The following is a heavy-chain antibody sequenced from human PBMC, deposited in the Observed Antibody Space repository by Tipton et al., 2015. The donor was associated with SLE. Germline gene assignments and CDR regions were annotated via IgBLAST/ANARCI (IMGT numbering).Heavy chain of an antibody. CDR2: IYYHGHGTT. Sequence: TLSLTCTVSGGPISVGGYFWTWIRQRPGQDIEWLGHIYYHGHGTTSYNPSLKSRLNISVDTSKNQFSLGLTDVTAADTAVYFCARDPLAVGDGESLDLWGRGTLVTVSS. CDR1: GGPISVGGYF. CDR3: ARDPLAVGDGESLDL. J-gene: IGHJ2*01. D-gene: IGHD1-26*01. V-gene: IGHV4-31*03.